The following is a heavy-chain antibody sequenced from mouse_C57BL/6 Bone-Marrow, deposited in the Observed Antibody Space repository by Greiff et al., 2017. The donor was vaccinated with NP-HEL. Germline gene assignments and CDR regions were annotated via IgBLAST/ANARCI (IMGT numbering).Heavy chain of an antibody. J-gene: IGHJ4*01. CDR2: ISYDGSN. V-gene: IGHV3-6*01. Sequence: EVQLQESGPGLVKPSQSLSLTCSVTGYSITSGYYWNWIRQFPGNKLEWMGYISYDGSNNYNPSLKNRISITRDTSKNQFFLKLNSVTTEDTATYYCARDRLGGYAMDYWGQGTSVTVSS. D-gene: IGHD4-1*01. CDR1: GYSITSGYY. CDR3: ARDRLGGYAMDY.